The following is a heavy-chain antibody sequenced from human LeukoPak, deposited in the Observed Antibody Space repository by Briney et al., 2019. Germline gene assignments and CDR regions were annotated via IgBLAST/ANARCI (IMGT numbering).Heavy chain of an antibody. CDR1: GFTFPSYS. Sequence: GGSLRLSCVASGFTFPSYSMNWVRQAPGKGLEWVSSISSGSTYIYYADSVKGRFTISRDNAKNSLYLQMNSLRAEDTAVYYCASFGYSGYDWHYYYGMDVWGKGTTVTVSS. CDR2: ISSGSTYI. CDR3: ASFGYSGYDWHYYYGMDV. D-gene: IGHD5-12*01. V-gene: IGHV3-21*01. J-gene: IGHJ6*04.